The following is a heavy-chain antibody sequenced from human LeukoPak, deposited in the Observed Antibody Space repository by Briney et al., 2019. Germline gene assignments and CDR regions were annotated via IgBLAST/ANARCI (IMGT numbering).Heavy chain of an antibody. V-gene: IGHV3-7*03. CDR3: ARDGDYDYIWGSYRFED. Sequence: GGSLRLSCAASGFTFRSYWMTWVRQPPGKGLEWVGNIKQDGSEKYYVDSVKGRFTISRDNAKNSLYLQMNSLRAEDTAVYYCARDGDYDYIWGSYRFEDWGQGILVTVSS. CDR1: GFTFRSYW. D-gene: IGHD3-16*02. J-gene: IGHJ4*02. CDR2: IKQDGSEK.